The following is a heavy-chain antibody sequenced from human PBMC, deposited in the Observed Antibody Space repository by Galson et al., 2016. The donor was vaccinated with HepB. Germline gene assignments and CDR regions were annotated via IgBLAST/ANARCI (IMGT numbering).Heavy chain of an antibody. D-gene: IGHD2/OR15-2a*01. CDR2: MSYDGSKK. Sequence: SLRLSCAASGFTFSSYDTHWVRQAPGKGLEWMTVMSYDGSKKYYADSVKGRFTISRDNSKSTLYLQMNSLRTEDTAVYYCAKASTSLLRGDDMGLEYWGQGTLVTVSS. J-gene: IGHJ4*02. CDR3: AKASTSLLRGDDMGLEY. V-gene: IGHV3-30*18. CDR1: GFTFSSYD.